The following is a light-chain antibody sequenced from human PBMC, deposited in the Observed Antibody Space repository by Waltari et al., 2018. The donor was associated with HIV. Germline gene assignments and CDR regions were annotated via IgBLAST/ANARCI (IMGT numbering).Light chain of an antibody. CDR1: RSDIGAYNY. V-gene: IGLV2-14*01. J-gene: IGLJ1*01. Sequence: QSALAQPASVSGSPGQSITFSCTGTRSDIGAYNYVSWYQKHPDKAPKVIIYRVKSRPSGVADLFSGSKSGNTASLTISGLQAEDEADYYCSSYTTSNTYVFGRGTTVSVL. CDR3: SSYTTSNTYV. CDR2: RVK.